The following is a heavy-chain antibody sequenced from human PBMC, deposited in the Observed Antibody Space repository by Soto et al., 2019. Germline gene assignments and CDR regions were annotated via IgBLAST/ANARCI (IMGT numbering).Heavy chain of an antibody. CDR1: GFTFNSYA. CDR2: ISSSSSTI. CDR3: SRDPSYYDSSGYYSHDGFDI. V-gene: IGHV3-48*02. Sequence: PGGSLRLSCAASGFTFNSYAVNWVRQAPGKGLEWVSYISSSSSTIYYADSVKGRFTISRDNAKNSLFLQMNSLRDEDTAVYYCSRDPSYYDSSGYYSHDGFDIWGQGTMVTVSS. J-gene: IGHJ3*02. D-gene: IGHD3-22*01.